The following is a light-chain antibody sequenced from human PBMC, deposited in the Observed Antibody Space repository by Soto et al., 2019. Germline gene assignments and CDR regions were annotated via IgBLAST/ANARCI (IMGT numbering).Light chain of an antibody. CDR2: GAS. CDR1: QTFSNSF. Sequence: EIVSTQSPGTLSLSPVERATLSCRASQTFSNSFLSWFQQIPGQAPRLLIYGASNRATGIPDRFSGSGSGTDFTLTISRLEPEDFAVYYCQQYNTSPRTFGQGTKVDI. V-gene: IGKV3-20*01. J-gene: IGKJ1*01. CDR3: QQYNTSPRT.